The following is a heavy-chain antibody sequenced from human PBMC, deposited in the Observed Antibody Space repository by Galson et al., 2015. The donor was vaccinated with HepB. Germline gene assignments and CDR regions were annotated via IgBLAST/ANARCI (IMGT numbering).Heavy chain of an antibody. J-gene: IGHJ4*02. V-gene: IGHV1-24*01. CDR3: ATYPYDILTGYSTSYYFDY. D-gene: IGHD3-9*01. CDR2: FDPEDGET. CDR1: GYTLTELS. Sequence: SVKVSCKVSGYTLTELSMHWVRQAPGKGLEWMGGFDPEDGETIYAQKFQGRVTMTEDTSTDTAYMELSSLRSEDTAVYYCATYPYDILTGYSTSYYFDYWGQGTLVTVSS.